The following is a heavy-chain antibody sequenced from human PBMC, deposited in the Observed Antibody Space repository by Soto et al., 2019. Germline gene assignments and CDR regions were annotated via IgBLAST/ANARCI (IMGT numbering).Heavy chain of an antibody. J-gene: IGHJ4*02. CDR2: ISGSGGST. Sequence: GGSLRLSCAASGFTFSSYAMSWVRQAPGKGLEWVSAISGSGGSTYYADSVKGRFTISRDNSKNTLYLQMNSLRAEDTAVYYCAKDPSRGAAAGGGFYYFDYWGQGTLVTVSS. CDR1: GFTFSSYA. CDR3: AKDPSRGAAAGGGFYYFDY. V-gene: IGHV3-23*01. D-gene: IGHD6-13*01.